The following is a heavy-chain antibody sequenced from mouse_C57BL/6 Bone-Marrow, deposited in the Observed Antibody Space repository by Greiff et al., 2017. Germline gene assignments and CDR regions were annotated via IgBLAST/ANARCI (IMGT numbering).Heavy chain of an antibody. CDR2: IYPRSGNT. D-gene: IGHD1-1*01. CDR1: GYTFTSYG. CDR3: ARPYYYGSSQSFYAMDY. Sequence: VQVVESGAELARPGASVKLSCKASGYTFTSYGISWVKQRTGQGLEWIGEIYPRSGNTYYNEKFKGKATLTADKSSRTAYMELRSLTSEDSAVYFCARPYYYGSSQSFYAMDYWGQGTSGTVSS. V-gene: IGHV1-81*01. J-gene: IGHJ4*01.